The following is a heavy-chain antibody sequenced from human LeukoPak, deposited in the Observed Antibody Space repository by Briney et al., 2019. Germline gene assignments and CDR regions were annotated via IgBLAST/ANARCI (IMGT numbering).Heavy chain of an antibody. V-gene: IGHV3-30*02. Sequence: GGSLRLSCAASGFTFSSYGMHWVRQAPGKGLEWVAFIRYDGSNKYYADSVKGRFTISRDNAKNSLYLQMNSLRAEDTAVYYCARDKFGGTDYWGQGTLVTVFS. CDR2: IRYDGSNK. CDR3: ARDKFGGTDY. D-gene: IGHD3-16*01. J-gene: IGHJ4*02. CDR1: GFTFSSYG.